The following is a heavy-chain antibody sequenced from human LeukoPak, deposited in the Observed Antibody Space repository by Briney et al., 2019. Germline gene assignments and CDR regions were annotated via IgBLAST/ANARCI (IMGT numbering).Heavy chain of an antibody. CDR3: ARHVDTAMVTGIDY. J-gene: IGHJ4*02. CDR2: IIPIFGTA. D-gene: IGHD5-18*01. V-gene: IGHV1-69*05. CDR1: GGTFSSYA. Sequence: ASVKVSCKASGGTFSSYAISWVRQAPGQGLEWMGRIIPIFGTANYAQKFQGRVTITTDESTSTAYMELSSLRSEDTAVYYCARHVDTAMVTGIDYWGQGTLVTVSS.